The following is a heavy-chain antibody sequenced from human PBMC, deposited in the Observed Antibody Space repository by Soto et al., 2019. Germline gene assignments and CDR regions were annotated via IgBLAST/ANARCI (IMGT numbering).Heavy chain of an antibody. D-gene: IGHD3-10*01. CDR2: IYYSGST. V-gene: IGHV4-39*01. Sequence: SETLSLTCTVSGGSISSSSYYWGWIRQPPGKGLEWIGSIYYSGSTYYNPSLKSRVTISVDTSKNQFSLKLSSVTAADTAVYYCARHLYYVSGSFFYYYYMDVWGKGTTVTVSS. CDR1: GGSISSSSYY. J-gene: IGHJ6*03. CDR3: ARHLYYVSGSFFYYYYMDV.